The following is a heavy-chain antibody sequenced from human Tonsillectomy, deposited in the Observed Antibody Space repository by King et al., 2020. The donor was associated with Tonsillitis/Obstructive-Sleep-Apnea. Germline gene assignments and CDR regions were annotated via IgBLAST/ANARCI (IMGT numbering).Heavy chain of an antibody. J-gene: IGHJ4*02. CDR3: ARGPDWNLDY. CDR1: GFTFSSYD. CDR2: IGGAGDT. D-gene: IGHD1-1*01. Sequence: VQLVESGGGLVQPGGSLRLSCAASGFTFSSYDMHWVRQGIGKGLEWVSGIGGAGDTYYPGSAKGRFTISRENAKNSLYLQMNSLEAGDTAVYYCARGPDWNLDYWGQGVLVTVSS. V-gene: IGHV3-13*04.